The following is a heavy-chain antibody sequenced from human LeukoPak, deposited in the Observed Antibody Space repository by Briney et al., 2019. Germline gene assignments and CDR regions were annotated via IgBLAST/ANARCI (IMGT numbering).Heavy chain of an antibody. Sequence: GGSLRLSCAAYGFTFSSYGMHWVRQDPGKGLEWVAVVSYDGSNKYYADSVKGRFTISRDNSKNTLYLQMNSLRAEDTAVYYCAKDALGYCSSTSCYAGCDYWGQGTLVTVSS. CDR3: AKDALGYCSSTSCYAGCDY. CDR1: GFTFSSYG. V-gene: IGHV3-30*18. J-gene: IGHJ4*02. D-gene: IGHD2-2*01. CDR2: VSYDGSNK.